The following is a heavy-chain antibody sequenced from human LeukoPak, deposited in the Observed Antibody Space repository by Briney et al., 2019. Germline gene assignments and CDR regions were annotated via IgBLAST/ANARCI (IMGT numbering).Heavy chain of an antibody. Sequence: PGGSLRLSCAASGFTFSDYYMSWIRQAPGKGLEWVSYISSSGSTIYYADSVKGRFTISRDNAKNSLYLQMNSLRAEDTAVYYCARVSCSSTSCYTHYYYGMDVWGQGTTVTVSS. CDR1: GFTFSDYY. D-gene: IGHD2-2*02. CDR3: ARVSCSSTSCYTHYYYGMDV. CDR2: ISSSGSTI. J-gene: IGHJ6*02. V-gene: IGHV3-11*01.